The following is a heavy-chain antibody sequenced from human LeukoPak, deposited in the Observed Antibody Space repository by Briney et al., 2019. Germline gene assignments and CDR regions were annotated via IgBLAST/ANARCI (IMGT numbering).Heavy chain of an antibody. V-gene: IGHV4-59*08. CDR3: ARLGVGPFDY. D-gene: IGHD3-3*01. Sequence: MPSETLSLTCTVSGGSINSYYWSWIRQPPGKGLEWIGYIYYSGSTNYNPSLKSRVTISVDTSKNQFSLRLSSVTAADTAVYYCARLGVGPFDYWGQGTPVTVSS. CDR2: IYYSGST. CDR1: GGSINSYY. J-gene: IGHJ4*02.